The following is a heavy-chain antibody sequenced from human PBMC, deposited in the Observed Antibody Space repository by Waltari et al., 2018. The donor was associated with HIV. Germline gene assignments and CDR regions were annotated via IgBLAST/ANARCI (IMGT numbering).Heavy chain of an antibody. V-gene: IGHV4-31*03. J-gene: IGHJ4*02. Sequence: QVKLQESGPGLVKPSQTLSLTCTVPGGSISSGGSFCSWIRQHPGKGLGWIGYIYYSVSTYYNPSLKSRVTISVDTSKNQFSLKLSSVTAADTAVYYCARDGRGVRGVFDYWGQGTLVTVSS. CDR1: GGSISSGGSF. CDR2: IYYSVST. D-gene: IGHD3-10*01. CDR3: ARDGRGVRGVFDY.